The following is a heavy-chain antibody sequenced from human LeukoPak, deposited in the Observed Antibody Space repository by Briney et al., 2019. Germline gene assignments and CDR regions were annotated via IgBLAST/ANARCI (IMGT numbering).Heavy chain of an antibody. J-gene: IGHJ4*02. CDR1: GYTFTSYD. CDR3: ARGDREFGGVIGRFDY. Sequence: GASVKVSCKASGYTFTSYDINWVRQATGQGLEWMGWMNPNSGNTGYAQKFQGRVTITRNTSISTAYMELSSLRSEDTAVYYCARGDREFGGVIGRFDYWGQGTLVTVSS. D-gene: IGHD3-16*02. CDR2: MNPNSGNT. V-gene: IGHV1-8*03.